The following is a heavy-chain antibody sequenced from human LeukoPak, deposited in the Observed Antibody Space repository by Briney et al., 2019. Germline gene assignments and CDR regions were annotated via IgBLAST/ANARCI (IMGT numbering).Heavy chain of an antibody. J-gene: IGHJ4*02. CDR1: GFTFTNAW. V-gene: IGHV3-15*01. CDR3: TTDRFT. Sequence: GGSLGLSCAASGFTFTNAWMSWVRQAPGKGLEWVARVKSKGHGGTTDYIAPVKGRFTISRDDSKNTLSLQMNSLKTEDTAVYYCTTDRFTWGQGTLVTVSS. CDR2: VKSKGHGGTT.